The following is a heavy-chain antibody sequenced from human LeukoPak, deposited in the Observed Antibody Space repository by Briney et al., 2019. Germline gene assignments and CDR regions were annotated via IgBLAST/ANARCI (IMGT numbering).Heavy chain of an antibody. V-gene: IGHV4-34*01. D-gene: IGHD6-19*01. CDR2: INHSGST. CDR3: ARSGFGYSSGWYVRAYYFDY. CDR1: GGSFSGYY. J-gene: IGHJ4*02. Sequence: ASETLSLTCAVYGGSFSGYYWSWIRQPPGKGLEWIGEINHSGSTNYNPSLKSRVTISVDTSKNQFSLKLSSVTAADTAVYYCARSGFGYSSGWYVRAYYFDYRGQGTLVTVSS.